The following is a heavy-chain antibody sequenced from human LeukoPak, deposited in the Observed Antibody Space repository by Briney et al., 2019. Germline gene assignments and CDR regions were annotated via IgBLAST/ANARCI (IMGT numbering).Heavy chain of an antibody. Sequence: GGSLRLSCAASGFTFSDYNMRWIRQAPGKGLEWVSSISRSGSTKYYADSVKGRFTISRDNSKNTLYLQMNSLRAEDTAVYYCAKSPAAVVVTASLDYWGQGILVTVSS. CDR1: GFTFSDYN. CDR3: AKSPAAVVVTASLDY. V-gene: IGHV3-11*04. J-gene: IGHJ4*02. D-gene: IGHD2-21*02. CDR2: ISRSGSTK.